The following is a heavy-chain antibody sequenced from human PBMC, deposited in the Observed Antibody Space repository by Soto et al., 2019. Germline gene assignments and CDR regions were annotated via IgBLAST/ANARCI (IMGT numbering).Heavy chain of an antibody. CDR2: ISGSDGGT. J-gene: IGHJ4*02. Sequence: EVQLLESGGGLVQPGGSLRLSCVGSGFTFRNYAMSWVRQSPGKGLEWVSAISGSDGGTYYADSLRGRFTISRDNSKNTLFLHMSNLRAEDTALYYCARAPPDYGDTRFDLWGRGNLVSVAS. V-gene: IGHV3-23*01. CDR1: GFTFRNYA. D-gene: IGHD4-17*01. CDR3: ARAPPDYGDTRFDL.